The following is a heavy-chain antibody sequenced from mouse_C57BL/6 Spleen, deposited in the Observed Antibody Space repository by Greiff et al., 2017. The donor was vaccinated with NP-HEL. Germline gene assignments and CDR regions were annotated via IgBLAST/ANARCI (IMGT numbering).Heavy chain of an antibody. CDR3: ARGYYGSSDGFAY. D-gene: IGHD1-1*01. CDR1: GYTFTSYW. V-gene: IGHV1-55*01. CDR2: IYPGSGST. Sequence: VQLQQPGAELVKPGASVKMSCKASGYTFTSYWITWVKQRPGQGLEWIGDIYPGSGSTNYNEKFKSKATLTVDTSSSTAYMQLSSLTSEDSAVYYCARGYYGSSDGFAYWGQGTLVTVSA. J-gene: IGHJ3*01.